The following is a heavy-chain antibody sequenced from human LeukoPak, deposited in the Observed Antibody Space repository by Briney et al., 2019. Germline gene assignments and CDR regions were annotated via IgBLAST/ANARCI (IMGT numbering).Heavy chain of an antibody. J-gene: IGHJ4*02. V-gene: IGHV4-59*12. D-gene: IGHD6-13*01. CDR3: ARDSGSSWYEVGFDY. Sequence: SETLSLTCTVSGGSISSYYWSWIRQPPGKGLEWIGYIYYSGSTNYNPSLKSRVTISVDTSKNQFSLKLSSVTAADTAVYYCARDSGSSWYEVGFDYWGQGILVTVSS. CDR2: IYYSGST. CDR1: GGSISSYY.